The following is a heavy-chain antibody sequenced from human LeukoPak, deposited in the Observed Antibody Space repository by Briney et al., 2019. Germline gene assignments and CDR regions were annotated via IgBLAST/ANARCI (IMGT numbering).Heavy chain of an antibody. CDR2: ISSSSSSYI. Sequence: GGSLRLSCAASGFTFSSYSMNWVRQAPGKGLEWVSSISSSSSSYIYYADSVKGRFTISRDNAKNSLYLQMNSLRAEDTAVYYCLGTYYYDSSGYYYVDYWGQGTLVTVSS. J-gene: IGHJ4*02. CDR3: LGTYYYDSSGYYYVDY. CDR1: GFTFSSYS. D-gene: IGHD3-22*01. V-gene: IGHV3-21*01.